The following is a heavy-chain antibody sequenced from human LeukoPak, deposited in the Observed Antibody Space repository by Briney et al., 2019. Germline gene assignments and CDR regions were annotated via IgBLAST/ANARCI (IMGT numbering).Heavy chain of an antibody. CDR2: IYFSGTT. CDR3: ARGGWSLDF. Sequence: SETLSLTCTVSGGSISSFCWSWIRQPPGKGLEWIGYIYFSGTTNYNPSLKSRVSISVDTSKNQFSLKLSSVTAADTAVYYCARGGWSLDFWGQGTLVTVSS. D-gene: IGHD6-19*01. V-gene: IGHV4-59*01. J-gene: IGHJ4*02. CDR1: GGSISSFC.